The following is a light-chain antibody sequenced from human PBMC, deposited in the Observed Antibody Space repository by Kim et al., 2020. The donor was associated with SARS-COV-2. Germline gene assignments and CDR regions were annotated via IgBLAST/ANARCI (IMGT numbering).Light chain of an antibody. Sequence: QSALTQPPSASGSPGQSVTISCTGTSSDLGGYNYVSWYQQHPGKAPKLMIYEVSKRPSGVPDRFSGSRSGNTASLTVSGLQAEDEADYYCSSYPGNSIYWVFGGGTQLTVL. CDR1: SSDLGGYNY. V-gene: IGLV2-8*01. CDR2: EVS. J-gene: IGLJ3*02. CDR3: SSYPGNSIYWV.